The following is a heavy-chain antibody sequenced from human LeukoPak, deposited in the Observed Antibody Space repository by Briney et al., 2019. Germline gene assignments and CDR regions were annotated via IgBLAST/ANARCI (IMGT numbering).Heavy chain of an antibody. CDR2: INPNSGGT. CDR1: GYTFTGYY. D-gene: IGHD1-14*01. Sequence: ASVKASCKASGYTFTGYYMHWVRQAPGQGLEWMGWINPNSGGTNYAQKFQGRVTMTRDTSISTAYMELSRLRSDDTAVYYCARGSELIYYFDYWGQGTLVTVSS. J-gene: IGHJ4*02. CDR3: ARGSELIYYFDY. V-gene: IGHV1-2*02.